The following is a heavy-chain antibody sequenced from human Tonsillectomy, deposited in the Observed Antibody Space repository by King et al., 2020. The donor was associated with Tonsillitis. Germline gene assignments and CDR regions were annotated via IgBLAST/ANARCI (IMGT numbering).Heavy chain of an antibody. J-gene: IGHJ4*02. CDR3: ARVSSRYYYDSSGYSLIPPYYFDY. CDR1: GGSISSYY. D-gene: IGHD3-22*01. Sequence: VQLQESGPGLVKPSETLSLTCTVSGGSISSYYWSWIRQPPGKGLEWIGYIYYSRSTNYNPSLKSRVTISVDTSKNQFSLKLSSVTAADTAVYYCARVSSRYYYDSSGYSLIPPYYFDYWGQGTLVTVSS. CDR2: IYYSRST. V-gene: IGHV4-59*01.